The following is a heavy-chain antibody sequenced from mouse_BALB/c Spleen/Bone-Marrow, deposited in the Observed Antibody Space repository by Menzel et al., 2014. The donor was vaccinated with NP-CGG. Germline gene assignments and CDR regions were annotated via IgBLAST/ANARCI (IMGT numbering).Heavy chain of an antibody. J-gene: IGHJ1*01. Sequence: EVQLVESGGGLVQPGGSLRLSCATSGFTFTDYYMSWVRQPPGKALEWLGFIRNKANGYTTEYSASVKGRFTISRDNSQSILYLQMNTLRAEDSATYYCARDNYYGYHWYFDVWGAGTPVTVSS. CDR2: IRNKANGYTT. V-gene: IGHV7-3*02. CDR3: ARDNYYGYHWYFDV. D-gene: IGHD1-2*01. CDR1: GFTFTDYY.